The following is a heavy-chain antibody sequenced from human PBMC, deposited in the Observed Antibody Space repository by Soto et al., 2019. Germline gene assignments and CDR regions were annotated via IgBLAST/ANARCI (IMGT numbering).Heavy chain of an antibody. V-gene: IGHV1-2*02. J-gene: IGHJ5*01. CDR1: RYIFTAYF. Sequence: QVQLVQSGAEVKKPGASVKVSCKAPRYIFTAYFMHWVRQAPGQGLEWMGWINPINGATHYDRSLQREVTITRATTISTDDMELSSLRTDDTAVYYSASHDPGDRFDSWGQGNLVIVSS. CDR3: ASHDPGDRFDS. CDR2: INPINGAT. D-gene: IGHD1-1*01.